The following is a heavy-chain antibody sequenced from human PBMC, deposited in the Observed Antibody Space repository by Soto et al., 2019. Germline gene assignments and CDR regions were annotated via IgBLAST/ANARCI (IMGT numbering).Heavy chain of an antibody. V-gene: IGHV3-23*01. CDR1: GFTFSSYA. CDR3: AKAPDYDFWSGQNWFAP. J-gene: IGHJ5*02. Sequence: GGSLRLSCAASGFTFSSYAMSWVRQAPGKGLEWVSAISGSGGSTYYADSVKGRFTISRDNSKNTLYLQMNSLRAEDTAVYYCAKAPDYDFWSGQNWFAPWGQGALVTVPQ. CDR2: ISGSGGST. D-gene: IGHD3-3*01.